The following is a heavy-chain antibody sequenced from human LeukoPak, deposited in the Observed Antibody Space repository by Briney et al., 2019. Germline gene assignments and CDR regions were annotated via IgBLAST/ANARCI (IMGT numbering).Heavy chain of an antibody. D-gene: IGHD2-2*01. CDR1: GGSFNNYY. CDR3: ARHGYCSSTRCPYSFDQ. J-gene: IGHJ4*02. CDR2: IHHSGSS. V-gene: IGHV4-34*01. Sequence: SETLSLTCAVYGGSFNNYYWNWIRQPPGKGLEWIGEIHHSGSSNYNPSLISRVTISVDTSTNQFSLNLSSVTAADTAVYYCARHGYCSSTRCPYSFDQWGQGTLVTVSS.